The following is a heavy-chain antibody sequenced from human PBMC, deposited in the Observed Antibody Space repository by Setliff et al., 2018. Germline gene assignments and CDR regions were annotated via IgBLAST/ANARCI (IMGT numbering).Heavy chain of an antibody. V-gene: IGHV3-23*01. J-gene: IGHJ4*02. D-gene: IGHD1-1*01. CDR2: IGVNGDET. Sequence: GGSLRLSCAASGFSFSNYAMSWVRQTPRKGLEWVSAIGVNGDETHYADSAKGRFTISRDNSKNTLYLQMNSLRVEDTAIYYCAKEVPYDNGFIFLDYWGQGTLVTVSS. CDR3: AKEVPYDNGFIFLDY. CDR1: GFSFSNYA.